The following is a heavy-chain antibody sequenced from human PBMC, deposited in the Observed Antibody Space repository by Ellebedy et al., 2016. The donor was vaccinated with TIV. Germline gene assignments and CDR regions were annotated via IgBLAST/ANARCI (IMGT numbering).Heavy chain of an antibody. Sequence: GESLKISCKGSAYSFTSYWIAWVRQMPGKGLEWMGIIYLHDSDTRYSPSFQGQVTISADKSIKTAYLQWTSLKASDTAVYYCARQTSYYDSRGYFLTWGQGTTVTVS. J-gene: IGHJ6*02. CDR1: AYSFTSYW. CDR3: ARQTSYYDSRGYFLT. CDR2: IYLHDSDT. D-gene: IGHD3-22*01. V-gene: IGHV5-51*01.